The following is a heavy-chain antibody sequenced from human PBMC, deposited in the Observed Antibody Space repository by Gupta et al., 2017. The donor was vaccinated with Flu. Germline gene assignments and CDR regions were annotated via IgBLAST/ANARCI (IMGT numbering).Heavy chain of an antibody. D-gene: IGHD1-1*01. CDR1: GYSISRGYY. CDR2: IYHSGST. Sequence: QVQLQESGPGLVKPSETLSLTCAVSGYSISRGYYWGWIRQPPGKGLEWIGSIYHSGSTYYNPSLKSRVTISVDTSKNQFSLKLSSVTAADTAVYYCARDHAHERTPLDYWGQGTLVTVSS. V-gene: IGHV4-38-2*02. CDR3: ARDHAHERTPLDY. J-gene: IGHJ4*02.